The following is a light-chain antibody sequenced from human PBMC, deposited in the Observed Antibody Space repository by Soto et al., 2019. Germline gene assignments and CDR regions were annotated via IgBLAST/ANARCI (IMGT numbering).Light chain of an antibody. J-gene: IGLJ3*02. V-gene: IGLV1-44*01. CDR2: GNT. CDR3: ASWDDSLNGGV. Sequence: QSVLTQPPSASGAPGQRITISCSGSISNIGTDTVNWYLQVPGAAPELLIYGNTQRPSGVPDRFSASKSATSASLAISGLQSNDEGNYFCASWDDSLNGGVFGGGTKLTVL. CDR1: ISNIGTDT.